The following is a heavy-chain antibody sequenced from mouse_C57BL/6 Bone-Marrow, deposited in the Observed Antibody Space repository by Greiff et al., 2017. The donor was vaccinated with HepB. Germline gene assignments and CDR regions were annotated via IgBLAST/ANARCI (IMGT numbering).Heavy chain of an antibody. CDR3: ARGAGTPSDY. J-gene: IGHJ2*01. CDR1: GFTFSDYG. CDR2: ISSGSSTI. D-gene: IGHD4-1*01. Sequence: DVMLVESGGGLVKPGGSLKLSCAASGFTFSDYGMHWVRQAPEKGLEWVAYISSGSSTIYYADTVKGRFTISRDNAKNTLFLQMTSLRSEDTAMYYCARGAGTPSDYWGQGTTLTVSS. V-gene: IGHV5-17*01.